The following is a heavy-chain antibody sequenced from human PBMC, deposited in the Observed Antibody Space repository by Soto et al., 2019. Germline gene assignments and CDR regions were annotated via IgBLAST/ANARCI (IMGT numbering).Heavy chain of an antibody. V-gene: IGHV1-69*01. CDR3: ARTTGGYCSGGSCSSDY. D-gene: IGHD2-15*01. CDR2: IIPIFGTA. CDR1: GGTFSSYA. Sequence: QVQLVQSGAEVKKPGSSVKVSCKASGGTFSSYAISWVRQAPGQGLEWMGGIIPIFGTANYAQKFQGRVTITEDESTSTAYMELSSLRSEDTAVYYCARTTGGYCSGGSCSSDYWGQGTLVTVSS. J-gene: IGHJ4*02.